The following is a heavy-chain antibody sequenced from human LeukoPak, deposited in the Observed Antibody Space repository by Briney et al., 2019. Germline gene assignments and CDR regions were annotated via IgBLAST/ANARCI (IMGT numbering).Heavy chain of an antibody. V-gene: IGHV1-69*13. CDR1: GGTFSSYA. J-gene: IGHJ1*01. Sequence: VKVSCKASGGTFSSYAISWVRQAPGQGLEWMGGIIPIFGTANYAQKVQGRVTLTADESTSTAYMETSSLRSEDTAVYYCARVCYDSSGYYPLCFQHWGQGTLVTVSS. D-gene: IGHD3-22*01. CDR2: IIPIFGTA. CDR3: ARVCYDSSGYYPLCFQH.